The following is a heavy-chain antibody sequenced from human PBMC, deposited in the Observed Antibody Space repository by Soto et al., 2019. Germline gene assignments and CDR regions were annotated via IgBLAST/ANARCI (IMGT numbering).Heavy chain of an antibody. V-gene: IGHV1-69*13. CDR1: GGTFSSYA. CDR2: IIPIFGTA. Sequence: ASVKVSCKASGGTFSSYAISWVRQAPGQGLEWMGGIIPIFGTANYAQKFQGRVTITADESTSTAYMELSSLRSEDTAVYYCASRVDFXGSGSYSPYYYYYGMDVWGQGTTVTVSS. CDR3: ASRVDFXGSGSYSPYYYYYGMDV. D-gene: IGHD3-10*01. J-gene: IGHJ6*02.